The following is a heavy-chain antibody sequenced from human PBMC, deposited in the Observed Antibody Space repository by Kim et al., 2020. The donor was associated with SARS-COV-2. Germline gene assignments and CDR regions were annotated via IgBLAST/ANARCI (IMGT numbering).Heavy chain of an antibody. D-gene: IGHD2-2*01. CDR1: GFTFSSYS. Sequence: GGSLRLSCAASGFTFSSYSMNWVRQAPGKGLEWVSSISSSSSYIYYADSVKGRFTISRDNAKNSLYLQMNSLRAEDTAVYYCATTKIVVVPAARAFNYGMDVWGQGTTVTVSS. V-gene: IGHV3-21*04. CDR2: ISSSSSYI. CDR3: ATTKIVVVPAARAFNYGMDV. J-gene: IGHJ6*02.